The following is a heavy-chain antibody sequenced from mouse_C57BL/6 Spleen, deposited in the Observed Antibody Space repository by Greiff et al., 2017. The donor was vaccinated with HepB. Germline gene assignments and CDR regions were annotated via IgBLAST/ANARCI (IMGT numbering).Heavy chain of an antibody. CDR2: ISSGGDYI. D-gene: IGHD1-1*01. J-gene: IGHJ3*01. CDR1: GFTFSSYA. Sequence: EVKLMESGEGLVKPGGSLKLSCAASGFTFSSYAMSWVRQTPEKRLEWVAYISSGGDYIYYADTVKGRFTISRDNARNTLYLQMSSLKSEDTAMYYCTRDSGSSPFAYWGQGTLVTVSA. V-gene: IGHV5-9-1*02. CDR3: TRDSGSSPFAY.